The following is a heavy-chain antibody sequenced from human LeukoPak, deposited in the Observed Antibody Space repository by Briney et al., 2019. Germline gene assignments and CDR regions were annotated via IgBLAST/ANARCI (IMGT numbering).Heavy chain of an antibody. J-gene: IGHJ4*02. D-gene: IGHD3-10*01. CDR2: FDPEDGET. CDR1: GYTFTSYG. Sequence: ASVKVSCKASGYTFTSYGISWVRQAPGQGLEWMGGFDPEDGETIYAQKFQGRVTMTEDTSTDTAYMELSSLRSEDTAVYYCATDLYGSGSYYHLGSGYWGQGTLVTVSS. V-gene: IGHV1-24*01. CDR3: ATDLYGSGSYYHLGSGY.